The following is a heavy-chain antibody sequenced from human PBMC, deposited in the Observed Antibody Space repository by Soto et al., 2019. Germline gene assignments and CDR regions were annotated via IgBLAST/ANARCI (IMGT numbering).Heavy chain of an antibody. Sequence: GGSLRLSCAASGFTFSSYEMNWVRQAPGKGLEWVSYISSSGSTIYYADSVKGRFTISRDNAKNSLYLQMNSLRAEDTAVYYCARLGHTAMVPFPHWRQGTLVTVSS. D-gene: IGHD5-18*01. CDR1: GFTFSSYE. J-gene: IGHJ4*02. CDR2: ISSSGSTI. V-gene: IGHV3-48*03. CDR3: ARLGHTAMVPFPH.